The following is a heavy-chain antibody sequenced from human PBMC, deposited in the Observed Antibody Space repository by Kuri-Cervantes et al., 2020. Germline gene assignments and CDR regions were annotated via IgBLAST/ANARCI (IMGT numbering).Heavy chain of an antibody. D-gene: IGHD2-2*01. CDR1: GFTVSSNY. CDR2: ISSSSSYI. J-gene: IGHJ4*02. CDR3: ARVIPAAMVH. Sequence: GESLKISCAASGFTVSSNYMNWVRQAPGKGLEWVSSISSSSSYIYYADSVKGRFTISRDNAKNSLYLQMNSLRAEDTAVYYCARVIPAAMVHWGQGTLVTVSS. V-gene: IGHV3-21*01.